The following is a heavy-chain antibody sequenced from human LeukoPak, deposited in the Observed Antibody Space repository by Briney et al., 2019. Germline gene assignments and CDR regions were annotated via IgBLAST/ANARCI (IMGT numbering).Heavy chain of an antibody. CDR2: ITFDGSNK. CDR3: ARESNAYSGYDPFDY. CDR1: GFTLSSNA. J-gene: IGHJ4*02. D-gene: IGHD5-12*01. Sequence: PGGSLRLSCAASGFTLSSNAMHCVRQAPGKGLEWVAAITFDGSNKDYADSVKGRFTISRDNSKNTLYMQMNSLRAEDTAVYYCARESNAYSGYDPFDYWGQGTLVTVSS. V-gene: IGHV3-30-3*01.